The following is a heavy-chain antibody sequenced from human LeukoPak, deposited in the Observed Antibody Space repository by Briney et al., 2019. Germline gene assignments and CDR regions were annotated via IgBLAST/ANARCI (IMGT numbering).Heavy chain of an antibody. CDR1: GGSISSYY. Sequence: PSETLSLTCTVSGGSISSYYWSWIRQPPGKGLEWIGYIYYSGSTNYNPSLKSRVTISVDTSKNQFSLKLSSVTAADTAVYYCARRTKAGWLQLRGCFDYWGQGTLVTVSS. D-gene: IGHD5-24*01. V-gene: IGHV4-59*12. J-gene: IGHJ4*02. CDR3: ARRTKAGWLQLRGCFDY. CDR2: IYYSGST.